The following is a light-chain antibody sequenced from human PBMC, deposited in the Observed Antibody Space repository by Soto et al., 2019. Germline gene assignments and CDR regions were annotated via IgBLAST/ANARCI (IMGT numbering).Light chain of an antibody. V-gene: IGKV1-39*01. CDR3: QQSYNARWT. J-gene: IGKJ1*01. CDR1: QSISTY. CDR2: AAS. Sequence: DIQMTQSPSSLSASVGDRVTITCRASQSISTYLHWYQQKPGKASKLLIYAASSLQRGVPSRFAGSGSGTDFTLTISSLHPEDFATYYCQQSYNARWTFGQGTTVEIK.